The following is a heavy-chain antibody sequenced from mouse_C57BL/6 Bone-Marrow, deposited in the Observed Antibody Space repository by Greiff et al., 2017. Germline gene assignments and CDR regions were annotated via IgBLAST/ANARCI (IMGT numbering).Heavy chain of an antibody. D-gene: IGHD2-3*01. Sequence: EVKLMESGEGLVMPGGSLQLSCAASGFTFSSYSMSWVRQTPEKRLEWVAYISSGGDYIYYADTVTGRFTISRDNTRNTLYLQMSSLKSEDTAMYYCTIDRWWYFDVWGTGTTVTVSS. V-gene: IGHV5-9-1*02. CDR2: ISSGGDYI. CDR3: TIDRWWYFDV. J-gene: IGHJ1*03. CDR1: GFTFSSYS.